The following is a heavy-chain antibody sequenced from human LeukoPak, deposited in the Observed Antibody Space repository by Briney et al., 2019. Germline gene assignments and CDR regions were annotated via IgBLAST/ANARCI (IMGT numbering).Heavy chain of an antibody. V-gene: IGHV4-34*01. CDR1: GGSFSGYY. J-gene: IGHJ4*02. Sequence: NSSETLSLTCAVYGGSFSGYYWSWIRQPPGKGLEWIGEINHSGSTNYNPSLKSRVTISVDTSKNQFSLKLSSVTAADTAVYYCARVAYYDSSGYYYFDYWGQGTLVTVSS. D-gene: IGHD3-22*01. CDR3: ARVAYYDSSGYYYFDY. CDR2: INHSGST.